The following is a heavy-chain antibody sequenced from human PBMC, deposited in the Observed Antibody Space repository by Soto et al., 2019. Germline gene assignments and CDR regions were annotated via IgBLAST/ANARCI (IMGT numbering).Heavy chain of an antibody. CDR2: IYHSGST. Sequence: PSETLSLTCAVSGGSISISNWCSCVRQPPGKGLEWIGEIYHSGSTNYNPSLKSRVTISVDKSKNQFSLKLSSVTAADTAVYYCAGSSSSSGFGYYYGMDVWGQGTTVTVSS. CDR1: GGSISISNW. J-gene: IGHJ6*02. V-gene: IGHV4-4*02. D-gene: IGHD6-6*01. CDR3: AGSSSSSGFGYYYGMDV.